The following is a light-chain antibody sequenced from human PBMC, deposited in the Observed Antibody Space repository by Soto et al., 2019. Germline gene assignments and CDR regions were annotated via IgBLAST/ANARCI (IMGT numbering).Light chain of an antibody. CDR1: QSVSNNY. J-gene: IGKJ4*01. CDR2: GAS. Sequence: VLTQSPGTLSLSPGERVPLSCRASQSVSNNYLAWYQQKPGQPPRLLIYGASSRATGIPDRFSGSGSGTDFTLTISRLEPEDFAVYYCHQYDAFGGGTKVDIK. V-gene: IGKV3-20*01. CDR3: HQYDA.